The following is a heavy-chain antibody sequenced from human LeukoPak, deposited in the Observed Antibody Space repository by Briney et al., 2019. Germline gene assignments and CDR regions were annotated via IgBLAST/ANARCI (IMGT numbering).Heavy chain of an antibody. CDR2: ISYDGSNK. CDR3: AKDREYTSDY. V-gene: IGHV3-30*18. J-gene: IGHJ4*02. Sequence: GGSLRLSCAASGFTFSSYGMHWVRQAPGKGLEWVAVISYDGSNKYYADSVKGRFTISRDNSKNTLYLQMNSLRAEDTAVYYCAKDREYTSDYWGQGTLVTVSS. D-gene: IGHD1-1*01. CDR1: GFTFSSYG.